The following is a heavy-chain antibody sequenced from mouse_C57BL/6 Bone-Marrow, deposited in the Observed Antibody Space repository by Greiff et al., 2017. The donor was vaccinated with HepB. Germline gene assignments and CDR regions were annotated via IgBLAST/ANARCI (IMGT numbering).Heavy chain of an antibody. V-gene: IGHV8-5*01. CDR3: AQHYYGTWYFDV. Sequence: ESGPGILQPSQTLSLTCSFSGFSLSTSNMGIGWIRQPSGKGLEWLAHIWWNDDKYYNPSLKSRLTISKDTSNNHVFLKITSVDTADTATYYCAQHYYGTWYFDVWGTGTTVTVSS. CDR2: IWWNDDK. D-gene: IGHD1-1*01. CDR1: GFSLSTSNMG. J-gene: IGHJ1*03.